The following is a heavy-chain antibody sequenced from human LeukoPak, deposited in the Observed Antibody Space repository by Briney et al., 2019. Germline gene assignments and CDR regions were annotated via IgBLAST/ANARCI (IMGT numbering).Heavy chain of an antibody. CDR3: ARAPGGSSGNFQH. Sequence: SGTLSLTCAVSGGSISSSNWWSWVRQPPGKGLEWIGEIYHSGSTNYNPSLKSRVTISVDKSKNQFSLKLSSVTAADTAVYYCARAPGGSSGNFQHWGQGTLVTVSS. D-gene: IGHD3-22*01. CDR2: IYHSGST. V-gene: IGHV4-4*02. CDR1: GGSISSSNW. J-gene: IGHJ1*01.